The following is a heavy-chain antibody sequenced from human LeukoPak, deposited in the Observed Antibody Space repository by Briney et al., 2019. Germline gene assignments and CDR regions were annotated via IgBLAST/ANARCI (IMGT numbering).Heavy chain of an antibody. CDR2: ISSSGSTI. V-gene: IGHV3-11*01. CDR1: GFTFSDYY. CDR3: ASFWSSGWYYFDY. J-gene: IGHJ4*02. Sequence: GGSLGLSCAASGFTFSDYYMSWIRQAPGKGLEWVSYISSSGSTIYYADSVKGRFTISRDNAKNSLYLQMNSLRAEDTAVYYCASFWSSGWYYFDYWGQGTLVTVSS. D-gene: IGHD6-19*01.